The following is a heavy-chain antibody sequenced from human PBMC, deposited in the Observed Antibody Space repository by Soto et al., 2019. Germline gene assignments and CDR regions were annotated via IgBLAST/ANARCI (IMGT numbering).Heavy chain of an antibody. D-gene: IGHD3-22*01. V-gene: IGHV3-33*01. CDR1: GFTFSSYG. CDR3: AREPHKTSYDSSGYSGGF. J-gene: IGHJ4*02. CDR2: IWYDGSNK. Sequence: QVQLVESGGGVVQPGRTLRLSCAASGFTFSSYGMHWVRQAPGKGLEWVAVIWYDGSNKFYADSVKGRFTISRDNSQKTLYLQMNSLRVEDTAVYYCAREPHKTSYDSSGYSGGFWGEGTLVTVSS.